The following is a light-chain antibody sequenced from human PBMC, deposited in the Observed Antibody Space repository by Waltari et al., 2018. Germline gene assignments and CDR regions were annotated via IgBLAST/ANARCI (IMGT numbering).Light chain of an antibody. CDR2: EVS. J-gene: IGLJ3*02. CDR3: SSYTSSSTWV. V-gene: IGLV2-14*01. Sequence: QSALTQPASVSGSPGQSITISCTGTSSDVGSYNRVCWYQQPPGTAPKLMIYEVSKLPSGISIRFSGSKSGNTASLTISGLQAEDEADYYCSSYTSSSTWVFGGGTKLTVL. CDR1: SSDVGSYNR.